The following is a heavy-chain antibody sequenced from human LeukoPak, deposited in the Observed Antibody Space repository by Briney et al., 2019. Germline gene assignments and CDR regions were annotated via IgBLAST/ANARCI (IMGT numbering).Heavy chain of an antibody. D-gene: IGHD6-13*01. CDR1: GFTVSSNY. V-gene: IGHV3-66*01. J-gene: IGHJ6*02. CDR2: IYSGGST. Sequence: PGGSLRLSCAASGFTVSSNYMSWVRQAPGKGLEWVSVIYSGGSTYYADSVKGRFTISRDNSKNTLYLQMNSLRAEDTAVYYCAGAAAAGSTPYYYYYGMDVWGQGTTVTVSS. CDR3: AGAAAAGSTPYYYYYGMDV.